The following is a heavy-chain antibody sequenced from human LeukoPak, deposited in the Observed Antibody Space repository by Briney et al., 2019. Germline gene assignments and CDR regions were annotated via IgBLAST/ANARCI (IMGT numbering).Heavy chain of an antibody. CDR3: ARETVAGTFNY. V-gene: IGHV3-11*01. D-gene: IGHD6-19*01. Sequence: GGSLRLSCAASGFTFSAYYISWIRQAPGKGLEWVSDISPSGDIISYADSVKGRFIISRDYAKESLHLQMNSLRVEDSAVYYCARETVAGTFNYWGQGTQVTVSS. J-gene: IGHJ4*02. CDR1: GFTFSAYY. CDR2: ISPSGDII.